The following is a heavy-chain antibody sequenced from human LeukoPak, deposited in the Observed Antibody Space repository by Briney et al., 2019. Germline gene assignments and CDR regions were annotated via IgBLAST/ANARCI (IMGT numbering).Heavy chain of an antibody. V-gene: IGHV3-53*01. CDR2: IYSGGST. CDR3: ARARNYDYVWGSYPPPGYYFDY. D-gene: IGHD3-16*01. J-gene: IGHJ4*02. CDR1: GFTVSSNY. Sequence: AGGSLRLSCAASGFTVSSNYMSWVRQAPGKGLEWVSVIYSGGSTYYADSVKGRFTISRDNSKNTLYLQMNSLRAEDTAVYYCARARNYDYVWGSYPPPGYYFDYWGQGTLVTVSS.